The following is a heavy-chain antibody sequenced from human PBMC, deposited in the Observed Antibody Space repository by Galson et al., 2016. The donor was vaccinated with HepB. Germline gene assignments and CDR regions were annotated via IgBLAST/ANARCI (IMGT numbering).Heavy chain of an antibody. J-gene: IGHJ4*02. CDR2: ISNGESRK. D-gene: IGHD3-3*01. CDR3: ASDMNNFDFLGGPFDY. Sequence: SLRLSCAVSGFTYGIHWVRQAPGKGLEWVAAISNGESRKDYADSVKGRFIISRDTSKNTLYLQMNSLRSEDTAVYYCASDMNNFDFLGGPFDYWGQGTLVTVSS. V-gene: IGHV3-30*04. CDR1: GFTYG.